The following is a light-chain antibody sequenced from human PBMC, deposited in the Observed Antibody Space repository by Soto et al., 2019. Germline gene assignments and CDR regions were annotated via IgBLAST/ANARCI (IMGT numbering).Light chain of an antibody. CDR2: GAS. J-gene: IGKJ1*01. Sequence: EIVLTQSPGTLSLSPGDRATLSCRASQTVPGNYLPWYHQNPDPAPRLLIYGASTRATGIPARFSGSGSGTEFTLTISSLQSEDFAVYYCQQYNNWPRTFGQGTKVDIK. CDR1: QTVPGN. V-gene: IGKV3-15*01. CDR3: QQYNNWPRT.